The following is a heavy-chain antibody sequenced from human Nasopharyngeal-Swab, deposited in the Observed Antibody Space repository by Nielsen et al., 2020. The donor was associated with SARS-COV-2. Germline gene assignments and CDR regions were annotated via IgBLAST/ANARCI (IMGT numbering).Heavy chain of an antibody. V-gene: IGHV3-9*01. D-gene: IGHD5-18*01. CDR3: AKARRTDTYGYECFDS. J-gene: IGHJ4*02. CDR1: GFTFDDYA. CDR2: ITWNSGNK. Sequence: GGSLRLSCAASGFTFDDYAMHWVRQAPGKGLEWVSGITWNSGNKGYAESVQGRFTISRDNAKNSLYLHMNSLRAEDTALYYCAKARRTDTYGYECFDSWGQGTLVTVSS.